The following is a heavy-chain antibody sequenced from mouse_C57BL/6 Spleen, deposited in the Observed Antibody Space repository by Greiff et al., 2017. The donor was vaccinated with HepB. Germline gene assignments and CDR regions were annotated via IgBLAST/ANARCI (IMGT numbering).Heavy chain of an antibody. J-gene: IGHJ2*01. CDR1: GFNIKDYY. V-gene: IGHV14-2*01. D-gene: IGHD1-1*01. Sequence: VQLQQSGAELVKPGASVKLSCTASGFNIKDYYMHWVKQRTEQGLEWIGRIDPEDGETKYAPKFQGKATITADTSSDTAYLQLSSLTSEDTAVYYCARGEITTVVADYFDYWGQGTTLTVSS. CDR2: IDPEDGET. CDR3: ARGEITTVVADYFDY.